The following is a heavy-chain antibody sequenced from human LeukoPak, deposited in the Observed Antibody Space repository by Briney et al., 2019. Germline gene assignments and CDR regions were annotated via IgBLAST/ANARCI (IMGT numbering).Heavy chain of an antibody. CDR3: ARCGVDYDMGV. CDR1: GGSIRGYY. CDR2: IHYSGRA. V-gene: IGHV4-59*13. J-gene: IGHJ6*02. Sequence: SETLSLTCTVSGGSIRGYYWTWAPQPPGKGVEWIGRIHYSGRADYTPSLKSRITISVDTSKNQMSLKLTSVTAADTAIYYCARCGVDYDMGVWGQGTTVTVAS. D-gene: IGHD1-26*01.